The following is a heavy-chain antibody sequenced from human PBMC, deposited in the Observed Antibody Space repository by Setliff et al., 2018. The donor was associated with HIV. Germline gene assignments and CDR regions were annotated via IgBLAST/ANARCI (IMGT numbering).Heavy chain of an antibody. J-gene: IGHJ4*02. V-gene: IGHV3-53*01. D-gene: IGHD4-17*01. CDR2: LYGTGGT. CDR3: ARGGEYFDY. Sequence: GGSQRLSCAASGFTVSSNYMNWVRQAPGKGLEWVSILYGTGGTYYADSVKGRFTISRDSSKSTLYLQMNSLRAEDTAVYYCARGGEYFDYWGQGTLVTVSS. CDR1: GFTVSSNY.